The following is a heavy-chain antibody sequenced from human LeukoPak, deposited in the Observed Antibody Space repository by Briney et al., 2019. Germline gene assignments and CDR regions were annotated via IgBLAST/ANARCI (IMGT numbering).Heavy chain of an antibody. CDR3: ARQVVVITGTRYYFDY. CDR2: IYPGDSDT. V-gene: IGHV5-51*01. Sequence: GESLQISFQGSGYNFNNYWIAWVRQMPGKGLEWMGIIYPGDSDTRYSPSFQGQVTISADKSISTAYLQWSSLKASDTAMYYCARQVVVITGTRYYFDYWGQGTLVTVSS. J-gene: IGHJ4*02. D-gene: IGHD1-7*01. CDR1: GYNFNNYW.